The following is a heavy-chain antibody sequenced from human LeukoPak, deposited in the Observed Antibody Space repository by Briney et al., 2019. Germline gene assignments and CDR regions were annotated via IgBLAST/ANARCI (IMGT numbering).Heavy chain of an antibody. CDR1: GFTFTSSA. V-gene: IGHV1-58*02. D-gene: IGHD3-10*01. Sequence: GASVKVSCKASGFTFTSSAMQWVRQARGQRLEWIGWIVVGSGNTNYAQKFQERVTITRDMSTSTAYMELSSLRSEDTAVYYCAAIGLWFGDNFDYWGQGTLVTVSS. J-gene: IGHJ4*02. CDR2: IVVGSGNT. CDR3: AAIGLWFGDNFDY.